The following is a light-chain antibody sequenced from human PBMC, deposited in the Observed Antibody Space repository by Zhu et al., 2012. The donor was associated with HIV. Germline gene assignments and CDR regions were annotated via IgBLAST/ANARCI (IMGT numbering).Light chain of an antibody. Sequence: ETVMTQFPATLSVSAGEGGTLSCRASESVRTNLAWYQQKPGQPPRLLIYRASTRATGIPARFSGSGSGTEFTLTISSLQSEDFAVYYCQQFNNWPPTFGQGTKVKSN. CDR3: QQFNNWPPT. V-gene: IGKV3-15*01. J-gene: IGKJ1*01. CDR1: ESVRTN. CDR2: RAS.